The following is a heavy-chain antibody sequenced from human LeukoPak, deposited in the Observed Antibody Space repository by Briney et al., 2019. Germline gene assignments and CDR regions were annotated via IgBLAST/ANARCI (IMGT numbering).Heavy chain of an antibody. CDR2: INPSGGST. D-gene: IGHD5-24*01. Sequence: ASVKVSCKASGYTFTSYGISWVRQAPGQGLEWMGIINPSGGSTSYAQKFQGRVTMTRDTSTSTVYMKLSSLRSEDTAVYYCARDKMATIGYWGQGTLVTVSS. CDR1: GYTFTSYG. V-gene: IGHV1-46*01. J-gene: IGHJ4*02. CDR3: ARDKMATIGY.